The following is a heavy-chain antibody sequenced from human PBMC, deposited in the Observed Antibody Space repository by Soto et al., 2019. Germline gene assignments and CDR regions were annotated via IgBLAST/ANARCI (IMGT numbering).Heavy chain of an antibody. CDR1: GFTFSSYA. Sequence: QVQLVESGGGVVQPGRSLRLSCAASGFTFSSYAMHWVRQAPGKGLEWVAVISYDGSNKYYADSVKGRFTISRDNSKNTLYLQMNSRRAEDTAVYYCARDRGSSSWLYYYYYYGMDVWGQGTTVTVSS. CDR3: ARDRGSSSWLYYYYYYGMDV. V-gene: IGHV3-30-3*01. D-gene: IGHD6-13*01. CDR2: ISYDGSNK. J-gene: IGHJ6*02.